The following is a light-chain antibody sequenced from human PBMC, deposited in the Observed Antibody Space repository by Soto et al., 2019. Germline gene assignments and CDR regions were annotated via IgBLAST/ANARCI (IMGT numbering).Light chain of an antibody. CDR1: QSVISY. V-gene: IGKV3-20*01. CDR2: GAS. CDR3: QQYGSSPRT. J-gene: IGKJ1*01. Sequence: IVLPQSPATLSLSPGERATLSCRASQSVISYLAWYQQKPGQAPRLHIYGASSRATGIPDRFSGSGSGTDFTLTISRLEPEDFAVYYCQQYGSSPRTFGQGTKVDIK.